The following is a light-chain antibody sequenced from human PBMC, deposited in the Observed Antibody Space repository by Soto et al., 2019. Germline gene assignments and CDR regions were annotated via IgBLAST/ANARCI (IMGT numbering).Light chain of an antibody. V-gene: IGKV3-20*01. CDR1: QSVSSTY. Sequence: EIVLTQSPGTLSLSPGERATLSCRASQSVSSTYIAWYQQNPGRAPRLLIYGASSRATGIPDRFSGSGPGTDFTLTINRLEPEDFAVYFCQQYGRSPPFTFGQGTKVDIK. CDR2: GAS. J-gene: IGKJ2*01. CDR3: QQYGRSPPFT.